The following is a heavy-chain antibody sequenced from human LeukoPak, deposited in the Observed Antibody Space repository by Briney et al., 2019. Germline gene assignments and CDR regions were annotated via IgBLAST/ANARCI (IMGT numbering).Heavy chain of an antibody. CDR3: AREPSPYYYDSSGYNWDY. CDR1: GGSISSSSCY. D-gene: IGHD3-22*01. Sequence: SETLSLTCTVSGGSISSSSCYWGWIRQPPGKGLEWIGSIYYSGSTYYNPSLKSRVTISVDTSKNQFSLKLSSVTAADTAVYYCAREPSPYYYDSSGYNWDYWGQGTLVTVSS. CDR2: IYYSGST. V-gene: IGHV4-39*02. J-gene: IGHJ4*02.